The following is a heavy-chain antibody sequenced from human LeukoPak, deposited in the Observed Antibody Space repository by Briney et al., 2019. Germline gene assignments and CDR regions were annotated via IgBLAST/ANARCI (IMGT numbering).Heavy chain of an antibody. D-gene: IGHD3-3*01. CDR2: IIPIFGTA. Sequence: ASVKVSCKASGGTFSSYSISWVRQAPGQGLEWMGGIIPIFGTANYAQKFQGRVTITADESTSTAYMELSSLRSEDTAVYYCASYYDFWSGYYTNAFDIWGQGTMVTVSS. CDR3: ASYYDFWSGYYTNAFDI. CDR1: GGTFSSYS. V-gene: IGHV1-69*13. J-gene: IGHJ3*02.